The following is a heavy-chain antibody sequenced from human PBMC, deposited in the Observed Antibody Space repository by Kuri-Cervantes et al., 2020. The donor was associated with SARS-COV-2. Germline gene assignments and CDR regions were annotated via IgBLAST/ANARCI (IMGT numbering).Heavy chain of an antibody. D-gene: IGHD3-3*01. J-gene: IGHJ3*02. Sequence: SETLSLTCTASGGSISSYYWSWIRQPPGKGLEWIGYIYYSGSTNYNPSLKSRVTISVDTSKNQFSLKLSSVTAADTAVYYCARITIFGVVISGAFDIWGQGTMVTVSS. CDR2: IYYSGST. CDR1: GGSISSYY. V-gene: IGHV4-59*01. CDR3: ARITIFGVVISGAFDI.